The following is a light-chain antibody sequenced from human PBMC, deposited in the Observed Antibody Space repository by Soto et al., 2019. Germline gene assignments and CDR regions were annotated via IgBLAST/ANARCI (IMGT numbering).Light chain of an antibody. J-gene: IGLJ3*02. CDR2: EVT. V-gene: IGLV2-23*02. Sequence: QSALTQSASVSGSPGQSITISCTETSSDYGTYNLVSWYQQNPGKAPKLMIYEVTKRPSGVSNRFSGSQSGNTASLTISGLQAEDEADYYCCLYVHPNTLVFGGGTKLTVL. CDR1: SSDYGTYNL. CDR3: CLYVHPNTLV.